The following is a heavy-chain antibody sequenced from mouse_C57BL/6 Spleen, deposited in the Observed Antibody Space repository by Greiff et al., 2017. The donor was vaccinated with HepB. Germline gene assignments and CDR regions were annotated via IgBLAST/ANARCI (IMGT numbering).Heavy chain of an antibody. CDR2: ISSGSSTI. Sequence: EVQLQESGGGLVKPGGSLKLSCAASGFTFSDYGMHWVRQAPEKGLEWVAYISSGSSTIYYADTVKGRYTVSRDKAKNTLFLQMTSLRSEDSAMYYCARGGSYVYYAMDYWGQGTSVTVSS. CDR1: GFTFSDYG. J-gene: IGHJ4*01. V-gene: IGHV5-17*01. D-gene: IGHD1-1*02. CDR3: ARGGSYVYYAMDY.